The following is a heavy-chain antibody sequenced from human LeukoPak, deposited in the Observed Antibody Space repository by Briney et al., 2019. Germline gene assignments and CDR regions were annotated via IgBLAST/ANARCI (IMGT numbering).Heavy chain of an antibody. CDR3: AIPAAGPTFDY. CDR1: GFTFSYYS. V-gene: IGHV3-33*01. Sequence: GKSLRLSCAGSGFTFSYYSLHWVRQAPGKGLEWVAVIWYDASDKYYADSVKGRFTISRDNSKNTLFLQMNSLRAEDTAVYYCAIPAAGPTFDYWGQGTLVTVSS. J-gene: IGHJ4*02. CDR2: IWYDASDK. D-gene: IGHD6-13*01.